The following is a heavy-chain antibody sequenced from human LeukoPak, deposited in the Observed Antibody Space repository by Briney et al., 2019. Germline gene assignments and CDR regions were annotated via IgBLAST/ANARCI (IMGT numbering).Heavy chain of an antibody. CDR3: ARDGNLVVPAAMADAFDI. J-gene: IGHJ3*02. D-gene: IGHD2-2*01. CDR2: IYYSGST. CDR1: GGSISSGDYY. Sequence: SETLSLTCTVSGGSISSGDYYWSWIRQPPGKGLEWIGYIYYSGSTCYNPSLKSRVTISVDTSKNQFSLKLSSVTAADTAVYYCARDGNLVVPAAMADAFDIWGQGTMVTVSS. V-gene: IGHV4-30-4*01.